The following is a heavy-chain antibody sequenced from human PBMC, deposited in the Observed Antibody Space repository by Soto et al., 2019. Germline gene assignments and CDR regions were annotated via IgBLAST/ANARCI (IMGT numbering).Heavy chain of an antibody. CDR2: ISGSGGST. V-gene: IGHV3-23*01. Sequence: QPGGSLRLSCAASGFRFRNYGMSWVRQAPGKGLEWVSAISGSGGSTYYANSVKGRFTISRDNSKNSFYLQMSSLRAEDTAVYYCAKSPYYDFWSTYDYWGQGTLVTV. CDR3: AKSPYYDFWSTYDY. D-gene: IGHD3-3*01. J-gene: IGHJ4*02. CDR1: GFRFRNYG.